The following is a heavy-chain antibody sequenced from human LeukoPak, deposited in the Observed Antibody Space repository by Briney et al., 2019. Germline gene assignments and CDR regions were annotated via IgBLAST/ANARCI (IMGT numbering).Heavy chain of an antibody. CDR3: ARFGGEGFLVRGVKAWFDP. Sequence: ASVKVSCKASGYTFTSYDINWVRQATGQGLEWMGWMNPNSGNTGYAQKFQGRVTMTRNTSISTAYMELSSLRSEDTAVYYCARFGGEGFLVRGVKAWFDPWGQGTLVTVSS. CDR2: MNPNSGNT. CDR1: GYTFTSYD. D-gene: IGHD3-10*01. V-gene: IGHV1-8*01. J-gene: IGHJ5*02.